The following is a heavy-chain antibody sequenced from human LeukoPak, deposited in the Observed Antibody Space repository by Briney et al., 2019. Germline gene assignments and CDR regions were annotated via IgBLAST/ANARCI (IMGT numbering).Heavy chain of an antibody. CDR1: GFTFRSYW. V-gene: IGHV3-74*01. CDR3: ARPMSIATAGNYYYYGMDV. D-gene: IGHD6-13*01. J-gene: IGHJ6*02. Sequence: GGSLRLSCAASGFTFRSYWMHWVRQAPGKGLVWVSRINSDGSSTSYADSVKGRFTISRDNAKNTLNLQMDNLRAEDTAVYYCARPMSIATAGNYYYYGMDVWGQGTTVTVSS. CDR2: INSDGSST.